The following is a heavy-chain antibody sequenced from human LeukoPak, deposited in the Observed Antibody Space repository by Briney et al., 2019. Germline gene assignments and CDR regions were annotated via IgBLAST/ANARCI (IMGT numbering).Heavy chain of an antibody. J-gene: IGHJ4*02. V-gene: IGHV1-8*03. CDR1: GYTFTNYD. CDR2: INPKSGRT. Sequence: ASVKVSCKTSGYTFTNYDINWVRQATGQGLERMGWINPKSGRTGYAQNFQGRVTITRNTSISIAYMELSSLSSEDTAVYYCARETSSRYFDNWGQGTLLTVSS. CDR3: ARETSSRYFDN.